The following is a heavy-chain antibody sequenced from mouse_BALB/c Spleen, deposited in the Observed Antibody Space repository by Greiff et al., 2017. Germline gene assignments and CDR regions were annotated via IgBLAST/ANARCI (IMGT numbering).Heavy chain of an antibody. CDR1: GFAFSSYD. D-gene: IGHD3-2*01. CDR2: ISSGGGST. V-gene: IGHV5-12-1*01. CDR3: ARDSSGYVYYFDD. J-gene: IGHJ2*01. Sequence: EVMLVESGGGLVKPGGSLKLSCAASGFAFSSYDMSWVRQTPEKRLEWVAYISSGGGSTYYPDTVKGRFTISRDNAKNTLYLQMSSLKSEDTAMYYCARDSSGYVYYFDDGGQGTTLTVSS.